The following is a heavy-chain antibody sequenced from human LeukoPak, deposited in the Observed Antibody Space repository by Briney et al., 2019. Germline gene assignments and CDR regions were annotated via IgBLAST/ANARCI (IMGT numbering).Heavy chain of an antibody. CDR1: GFTFDDYA. D-gene: IGHD3-10*01. CDR3: TTPYYYGSGSSDY. Sequence: PGGSLRLSCAASGFTFDDYAMHWVRQAPGKGLEWVSGISGNSGSIGYADSVKGRFTISRDDSKNTLYLQMNSLKIEDTAVYYCTTPYYYGSGSSDYWGQGTLVTVSS. V-gene: IGHV3-9*01. J-gene: IGHJ4*02. CDR2: ISGNSGSI.